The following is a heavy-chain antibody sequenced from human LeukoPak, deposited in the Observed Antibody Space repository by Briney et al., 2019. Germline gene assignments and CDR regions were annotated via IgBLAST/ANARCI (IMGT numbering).Heavy chain of an antibody. Sequence: ASVKVSCKASGYTFTSYGISWVRQAPGQGLEWMGWISAYNGNTNYAQKLQGRVTVTTDTSTSTAYMELRSLRSDDTAVYYCARDPAVGKSGYDGMDVWGQGTTVTVSS. J-gene: IGHJ6*02. D-gene: IGHD6-19*01. CDR3: ARDPAVGKSGYDGMDV. CDR1: GYTFTSYG. CDR2: ISAYNGNT. V-gene: IGHV1-18*01.